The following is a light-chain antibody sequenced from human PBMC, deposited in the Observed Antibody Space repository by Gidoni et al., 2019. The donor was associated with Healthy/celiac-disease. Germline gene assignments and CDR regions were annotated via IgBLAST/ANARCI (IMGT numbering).Light chain of an antibody. J-gene: IGKJ4*01. V-gene: IGKV1-33*01. CDR3: QQYDNLPPLT. CDR1: HDISNY. Sequence: DIQMTQSPSSLSASVGDRVTITCQASHDISNYLNWYQQKPGKAPQLLIYDASNLETRVPSRFNGSGSGTDFTFTISSLQPEDIATYYCQQYDNLPPLTFGGGTKVEIK. CDR2: DAS.